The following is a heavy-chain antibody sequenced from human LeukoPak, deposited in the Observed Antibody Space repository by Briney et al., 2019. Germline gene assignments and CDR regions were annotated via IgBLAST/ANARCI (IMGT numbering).Heavy chain of an antibody. CDR3: AKEPDPRDNWFDP. D-gene: IGHD1-14*01. V-gene: IGHV3-66*01. Sequence: PGGSLRLSCAASGFTVSSNYMSWVRQAPGKGLEWVSVIYSAGNTYYADSVQGRFTMSRENPENTLYLQMNSLRAEDTAVYYCAKEPDPRDNWFDPWGQGTLVTVSS. J-gene: IGHJ5*02. CDR2: IYSAGNT. CDR1: GFTVSSNY.